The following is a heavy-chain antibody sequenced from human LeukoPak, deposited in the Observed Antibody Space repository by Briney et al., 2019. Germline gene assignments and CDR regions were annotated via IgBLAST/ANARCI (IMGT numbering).Heavy chain of an antibody. CDR1: GFTFSSYA. J-gene: IGHJ4*02. Sequence: PGGSLRLSCAASGFTFSSYAMHWVRQAPGKGLEWVAVISYDGSNKYYADSVKGRFTISRDNSKNTLYLQMNSLRAEDTAVYYCARDRRVVPAAIWYWGQGTLVTVSS. V-gene: IGHV3-30*04. D-gene: IGHD2-2*01. CDR3: ARDRRVVPAAIWY. CDR2: ISYDGSNK.